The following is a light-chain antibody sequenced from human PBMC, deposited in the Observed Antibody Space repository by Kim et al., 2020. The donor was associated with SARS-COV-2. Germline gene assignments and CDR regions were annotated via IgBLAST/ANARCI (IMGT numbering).Light chain of an antibody. CDR2: SAS. Sequence: ASVGDRVNMTCRADQSITNDLNWSQQKPGEVPNVLIYSASSLQGGVPSRFSGSGSGTDFTLTISSLQPEDFATYYCQQTYSLPLTFGGGTKVDIK. CDR1: QSITND. V-gene: IGKV1-39*01. CDR3: QQTYSLPLT. J-gene: IGKJ4*01.